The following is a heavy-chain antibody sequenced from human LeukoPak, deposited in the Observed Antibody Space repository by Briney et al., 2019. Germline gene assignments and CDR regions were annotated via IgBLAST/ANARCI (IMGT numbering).Heavy chain of an antibody. J-gene: IGHJ6*03. CDR3: ARGTAASYCYYYMDV. CDR1: GFTFSSYA. V-gene: IGHV3-64*02. D-gene: IGHD6-13*01. Sequence: GGSLRLSCAASGFTFSSYAMHWVRQAPGKGLEYVSAISSNGGSTYYADSVKGRFTISRDNSKNTLYLQMGSLRAEDMAVYYCARGTAASYCYYYMDVWGKGTTVTVSS. CDR2: ISSNGGST.